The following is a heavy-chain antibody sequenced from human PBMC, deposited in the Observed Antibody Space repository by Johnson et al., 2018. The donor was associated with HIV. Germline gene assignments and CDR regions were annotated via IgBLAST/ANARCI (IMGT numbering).Heavy chain of an antibody. V-gene: IGHV3-66*02. CDR3: AREGYYDSIGYYGAFDM. J-gene: IGHJ3*02. D-gene: IGHD3-22*01. CDR1: GFTVSSSY. Sequence: MQLVESGGGLVQPGGSLRLSCAASGFTVSSSYMSWVRQAPGKGLEWVSVLYSGGSRYYADSVKGRFIISRDNSKNTLYLQLNSLRPEDTAVYYCAREGYYDSIGYYGAFDMWGQGTMVTVSS. CDR2: LYSGGSR.